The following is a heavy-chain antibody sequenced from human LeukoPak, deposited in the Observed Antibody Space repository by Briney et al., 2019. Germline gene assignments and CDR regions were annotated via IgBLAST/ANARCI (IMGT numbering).Heavy chain of an antibody. V-gene: IGHV4-39*06. Sequence: SETLSLTCTVSGGSISSYYWSWIRQPPGKGLEWIGSIYYSGSTYYNPSLKSRVTISVDTSKNQFPLKLSSVTAADTAVYYCARGNPSYDSSGYYYVGDAFDIWGQGTMVTVSS. CDR1: GGSISSYY. J-gene: IGHJ3*02. D-gene: IGHD3-22*01. CDR2: IYYSGST. CDR3: ARGNPSYDSSGYYYVGDAFDI.